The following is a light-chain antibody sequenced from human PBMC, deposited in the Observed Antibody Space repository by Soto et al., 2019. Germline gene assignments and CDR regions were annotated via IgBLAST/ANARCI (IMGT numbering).Light chain of an antibody. J-gene: IGLJ1*01. CDR2: EVS. CDR1: SSDVGGYNF. V-gene: IGLV2-14*01. CDR3: SSFTSGSTL. Sequence: QSALTQPASVSGSPGQSTTISCTGTSSDVGGYNFVSWYQQHPGKAPKLMIYEVSNRPSGVSNRFSGSKSGNTASLTISGLQAEDEADYYCSSFTSGSTLFGTGTKVTVL.